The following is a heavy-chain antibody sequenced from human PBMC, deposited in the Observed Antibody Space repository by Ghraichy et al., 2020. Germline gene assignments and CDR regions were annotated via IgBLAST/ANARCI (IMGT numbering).Heavy chain of an antibody. Sequence: GSLNISCAASGFTFSSYAMSWVRQAPGKGLEWVSAISGSGGSTYYADSVKGRFTISRDNSKNTLYLQMNSLRAEDTAVYYCAKAGGVGYSRTFDYWGQGTLVTVSS. CDR2: ISGSGGST. J-gene: IGHJ4*02. V-gene: IGHV3-23*01. CDR1: GFTFSSYA. CDR3: AKAGGVGYSRTFDY. D-gene: IGHD6-13*01.